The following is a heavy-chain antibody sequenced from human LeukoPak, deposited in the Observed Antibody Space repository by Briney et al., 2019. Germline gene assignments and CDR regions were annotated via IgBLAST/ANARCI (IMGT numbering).Heavy chain of an antibody. D-gene: IGHD4-23*01. Sequence: ASVKVSCKASGGTFSSYTISWVRQAPGQGLEWMGRIIPILGIANYAQKFQGRVTITADKSTSTAYMELSSLRSEDTAVYYRASDNGGDWFDPWGQGTLVTVSS. V-gene: IGHV1-69*02. CDR1: GGTFSSYT. CDR3: ASDNGGDWFDP. CDR2: IIPILGIA. J-gene: IGHJ5*02.